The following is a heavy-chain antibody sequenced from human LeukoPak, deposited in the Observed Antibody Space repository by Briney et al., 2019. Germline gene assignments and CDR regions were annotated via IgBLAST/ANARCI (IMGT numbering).Heavy chain of an antibody. CDR1: GGSISSYY. J-gene: IGHJ4*02. CDR3: ARGRSAYDSNAYYYGN. Sequence: SETLSLTCTVSGGSISSYYWSWIRQPPGKGLEWIGYIYYSGSTNYNPSLKSQITISVDTPKNQFSLKLSSVTAADTAVYYCARGRSAYDSNAYYYGNWGQGILVTVSS. V-gene: IGHV4-59*12. D-gene: IGHD3-22*01. CDR2: IYYSGST.